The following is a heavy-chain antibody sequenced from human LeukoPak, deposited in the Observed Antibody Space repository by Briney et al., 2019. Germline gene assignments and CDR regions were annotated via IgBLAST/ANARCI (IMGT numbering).Heavy chain of an antibody. V-gene: IGHV3-30*01. CDR3: PRAHRTRDYYDSSGYYWGGFDY. J-gene: IGHJ4*02. CDR2: ISYEGSNK. CDR1: GFTFSSYA. Sequence: GGSLRLAWAASGFTFSSYAMHWVRQAAGKGLEWVAVISYEGSNKYYAGSVKGRFTISRDNTKNPLYLQMTRLRAADTAVYYCPRAHRTRDYYDSSGYYWGGFDYWGQGTLVTVSS. D-gene: IGHD3-22*01.